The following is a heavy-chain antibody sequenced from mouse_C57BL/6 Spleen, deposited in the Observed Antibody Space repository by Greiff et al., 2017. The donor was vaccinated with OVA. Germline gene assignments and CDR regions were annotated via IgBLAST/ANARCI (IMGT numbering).Heavy chain of an antibody. V-gene: IGHV3-6*01. CDR2: ISYDGSN. D-gene: IGHD2-1*01. Sequence: EVKLQESGPGLVKPSQSLSLTCSVTGYSITSGYYWNWIRQFPGNKLEWMGYISYDGSNNYNPSLKNRISITRDTSKNQFFLKLNSVTTEDTATYYCARGSVYYGNLPFAYWGQGTLVTVSA. CDR1: GYSITSGYY. CDR3: ARGSVYYGNLPFAY. J-gene: IGHJ3*01.